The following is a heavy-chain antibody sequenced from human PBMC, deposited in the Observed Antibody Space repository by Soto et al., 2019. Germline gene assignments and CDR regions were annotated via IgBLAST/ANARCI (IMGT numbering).Heavy chain of an antibody. D-gene: IGHD4-17*01. CDR1: GFSVSGHY. Sequence: EVQVVESGGGLKQPGESLRLSCAASGFSVSGHYMSWVRQAPGKGLEWLSVIYSGGRGATYYADSVKGRFTTSRYSSKNTLYLEGNSLRDEDTAVYYCARNMGYGDGRKLGYWGQGTLVTVSS. CDR2: IYSGGRGAT. J-gene: IGHJ4*02. CDR3: ARNMGYGDGRKLGY. V-gene: IGHV3-53*01.